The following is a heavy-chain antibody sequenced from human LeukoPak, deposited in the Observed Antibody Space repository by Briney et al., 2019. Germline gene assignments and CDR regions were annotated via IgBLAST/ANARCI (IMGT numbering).Heavy chain of an antibody. CDR2: INSNGMYT. J-gene: IGHJ4*02. V-gene: IGHV3-21*04. CDR3: AKAGPGVAAAGTLLDY. D-gene: IGHD6-13*01. Sequence: PGGSLRLSCAASGFTFGTYTLNWVRQAPGKGLEWVSSINSNGMYTYYGDSVRGRFTISRDNAKNSVYLQMNSLRAEDTAVYYCAKAGPGVAAAGTLLDYWGQGTLVTVSS. CDR1: GFTFGTYT.